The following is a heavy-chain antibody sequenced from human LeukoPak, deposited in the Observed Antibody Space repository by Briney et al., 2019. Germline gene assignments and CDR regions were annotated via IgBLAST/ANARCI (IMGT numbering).Heavy chain of an antibody. D-gene: IGHD5-24*01. Sequence: SQTLSLTRAVSGGPISRYYWSCVPDPPGRGLVGVGNIYYSGSNNYNPSLKNRVTISVDTSKNQFALKLSYGTDADTPVYYCASHRRDDYSRLDYWGQGTLVTVSS. CDR3: ASHRRDDYSRLDY. CDR2: IYYSGSN. V-gene: IGHV4-59*01. J-gene: IGHJ4*02. CDR1: GGPISRYY.